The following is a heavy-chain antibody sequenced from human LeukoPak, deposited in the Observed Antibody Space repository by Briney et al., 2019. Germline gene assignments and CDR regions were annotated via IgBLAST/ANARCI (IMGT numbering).Heavy chain of an antibody. J-gene: IGHJ4*02. CDR3: ARDGPAAACFDY. CDR2: ISYDGSNK. D-gene: IGHD6-13*01. Sequence: GGSLRLSCAASGFTFSSYAMHWVRQAPGKGLEWVAVISYDGSNKYYADSVKARFTISRDNSKNTLYLQMNSLRAEDTAVYYCARDGPAAACFDYWGQGTLVTVSS. V-gene: IGHV3-30*04. CDR1: GFTFSSYA.